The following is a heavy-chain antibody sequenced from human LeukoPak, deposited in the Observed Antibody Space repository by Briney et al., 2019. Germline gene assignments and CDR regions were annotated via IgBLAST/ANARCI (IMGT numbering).Heavy chain of an antibody. CDR1: GFTFSSYA. CDR2: GSGGGT. D-gene: IGHD7-27*01. J-gene: IGHJ6*03. V-gene: IGHV3-23*01. Sequence: GGSLRLSCAASGFTFSSYAMGWVRQAPGKGLEWVSGSGGGTYYADSVKGRFTISRDNSKNTLYLQMNSLRAEDTAVYYCAKGLAASGDFLLRDYYYFMDVWGKGTTVTVSS. CDR3: AKGLAASGDFLLRDYYYFMDV.